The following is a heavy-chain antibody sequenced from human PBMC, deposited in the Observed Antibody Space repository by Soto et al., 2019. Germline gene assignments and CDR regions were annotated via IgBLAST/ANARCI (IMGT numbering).Heavy chain of an antibody. CDR3: ASLVGATDYYGMDV. V-gene: IGHV3-7*05. J-gene: IGHJ6*02. Sequence: GGSLRLSCAASGFTFSSYWMSWVRQAPGKGLEWVANIKQDGSEKYYVDSVKGRFTISRDNAKNSLYLQMNSLRVEDTAVYYCASLVGATDYYGMDVWGQGTTVTVSS. CDR2: IKQDGSEK. CDR1: GFTFSSYW. D-gene: IGHD1-26*01.